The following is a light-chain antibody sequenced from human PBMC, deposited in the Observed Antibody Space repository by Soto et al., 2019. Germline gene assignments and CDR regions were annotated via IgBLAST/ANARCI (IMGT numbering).Light chain of an antibody. Sequence: EIVLTQSTGTLSLSPRERATLSCRASQSVSSSYLAWYQQKPGQAPRLLIYGASSRATGIPDRFSGSGSGTDFTLTISRLEPEDFAVYYCQQYGSSPPITFGQGTRLEIK. CDR2: GAS. J-gene: IGKJ5*01. CDR3: QQYGSSPPIT. V-gene: IGKV3-20*01. CDR1: QSVSSSY.